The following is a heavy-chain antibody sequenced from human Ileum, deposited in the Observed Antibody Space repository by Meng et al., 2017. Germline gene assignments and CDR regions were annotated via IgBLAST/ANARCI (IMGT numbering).Heavy chain of an antibody. V-gene: IGHV2-5*02. Sequence: QITLKETGPSLVKATQTLTLTCNFSGFSLATSGVSVDWIRQPPGEALEWLALIYWDDDKRYSPSLKNRLAITKDTSKNQVVLTMTNMDPMDTGTYYCPHDPQEYFDYWGPGTLVTVSS. CDR3: PHDPQEYFDY. CDR2: IYWDDDK. J-gene: IGHJ4*02. CDR1: GFSLATSGVS.